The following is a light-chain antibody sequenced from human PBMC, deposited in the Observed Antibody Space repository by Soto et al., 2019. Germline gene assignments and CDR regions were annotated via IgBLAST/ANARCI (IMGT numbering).Light chain of an antibody. V-gene: IGLV1-44*01. CDR2: VND. Sequence: QSVLTQPPSVSGTPGQRVTISCSGSNSNSGSTNVNWYQQLPGTAPKLLICVNDQRPSGVPDRFSGSKSGNSASLTISGLQSEDEAEYDCAACDDSRHDCYVFRTGTKLTVL. CDR3: AACDDSRHDCYV. J-gene: IGLJ1*01. CDR1: NSNSGSTN.